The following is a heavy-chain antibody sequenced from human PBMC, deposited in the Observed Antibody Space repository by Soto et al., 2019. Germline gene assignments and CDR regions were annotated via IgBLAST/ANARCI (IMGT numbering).Heavy chain of an antibody. CDR2: LYGNGGGI. J-gene: IGHJ4*02. D-gene: IGHD2-8*01. CDR3: AKDRQPDGLWPFDH. Sequence: EVQLLESGGDLVQPGGSLRLSCAASGFTFSTYAMSWVRQAPGKGLEWVSGLYGNGGGITYADSVKGRFTISRDNSNNMLYLQMHSLRAEVTAVYYCAKDRQPDGLWPFDHWGQGTLVTVSS. CDR1: GFTFSTYA. V-gene: IGHV3-23*01.